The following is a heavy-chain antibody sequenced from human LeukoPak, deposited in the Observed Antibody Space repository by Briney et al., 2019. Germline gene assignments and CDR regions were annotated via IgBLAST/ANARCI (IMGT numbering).Heavy chain of an antibody. Sequence: SETPSLTCTVSGGSISSYYWSWIRQPPGKGLEWIGYIYYSGSTNYNPSLKSRVTISVDTSKTQFSLKLSSVTAADTAVYYCARAPPRGYYDTSGFYLGWFDPWGQGTLVTVSS. CDR2: IYYSGST. V-gene: IGHV4-59*01. CDR3: ARAPPRGYYDTSGFYLGWFDP. J-gene: IGHJ5*02. CDR1: GGSISSYY. D-gene: IGHD3-22*01.